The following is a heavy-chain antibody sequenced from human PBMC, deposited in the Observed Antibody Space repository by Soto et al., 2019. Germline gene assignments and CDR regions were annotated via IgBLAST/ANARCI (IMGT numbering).Heavy chain of an antibody. V-gene: IGHV1-2*02. J-gene: IGHJ3*02. CDR1: GYPVTAYY. Sequence: QLHLVQSGAVVKKPGASVTVSCSASGYPVTAYYMHWVRQAPGRGLEWMGGINPATGAAKYTQTFQGRVTMNRDTSTSTDFMELSGLTSEDPAVFYCARGGGVGVAGSAAFDMWGQGTLVTVSS. CDR2: INPATGAA. CDR3: ARGGGVGVAGSAAFDM. D-gene: IGHD3-3*01.